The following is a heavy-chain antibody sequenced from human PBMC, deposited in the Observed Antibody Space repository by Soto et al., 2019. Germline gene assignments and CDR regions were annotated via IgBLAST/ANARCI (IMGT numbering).Heavy chain of an antibody. Sequence: QVQLVQSGGDVKTPGASVKVSCTTFRYTFTSHGIAWVRQAPGQGLEWMGWISTFNGKTDYAQKFQGRVTMTADTPTSTVHMDLRSLPSDEPAVYYCARLLTEGATFREDAFDLWGQGTKVTVSS. J-gene: IGHJ3*01. CDR2: ISTFNGKT. CDR3: ARLLTEGATFREDAFDL. D-gene: IGHD1-26*01. V-gene: IGHV1-18*01. CDR1: RYTFTSHG.